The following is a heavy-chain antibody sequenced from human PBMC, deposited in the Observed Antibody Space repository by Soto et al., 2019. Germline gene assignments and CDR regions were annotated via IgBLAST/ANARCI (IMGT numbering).Heavy chain of an antibody. D-gene: IGHD2-21*01. CDR2: IDPSDGSA. V-gene: IGHV1-46*03. J-gene: IGHJ1*01. CDR3: AGDEGLRDCGGSRCNRYFQH. Sequence: QVQLVQSGAEVKKPGASVKVSCKAPGYTFTAYYIHWVRLAPGQGLEWMGMIDPSDGSASYAQEHQSRVRMTGDTSSSTVYMELRGLRSDDTAVYYCAGDEGLRDCGGSRCNRYFQHWGQGTLVTVSS. CDR1: GYTFTAYY.